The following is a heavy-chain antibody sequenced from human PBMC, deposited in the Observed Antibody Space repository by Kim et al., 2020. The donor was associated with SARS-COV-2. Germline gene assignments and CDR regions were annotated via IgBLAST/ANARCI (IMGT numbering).Heavy chain of an antibody. D-gene: IGHD6-19*01. J-gene: IGHJ5*02. CDR1: GFTLSGYS. V-gene: IGHV3-21*01. CDR3: ARDRIGSGNWFAP. CDR2: ICSSSIYI. Sequence: GGSLRLSCAASGFTLSGYSMTWVRQAPGKGLEWVSSICSSSIYIFYADSVKGRFTISRDNAKNLLYLQMNSLRAEDTAVYYCARDRIGSGNWFAPWGQGTLVTVSS.